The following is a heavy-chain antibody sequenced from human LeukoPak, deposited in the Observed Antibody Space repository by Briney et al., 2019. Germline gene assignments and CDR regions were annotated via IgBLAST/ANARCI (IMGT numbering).Heavy chain of an antibody. CDR3: ATTEWLLFLFDY. CDR1: GYSISSGYY. Sequence: SSETLSLTCTGSGYSISSGYYWGWIRQPPGKWLEWIGSIYHSRSTYYNPSLKSRVTISVDTSKNQFSLKLSSVTAADTAVYYCATTEWLLFLFDYWGQGTLVTVSS. V-gene: IGHV4-38-2*02. J-gene: IGHJ4*02. D-gene: IGHD3-3*01. CDR2: IYHSRST.